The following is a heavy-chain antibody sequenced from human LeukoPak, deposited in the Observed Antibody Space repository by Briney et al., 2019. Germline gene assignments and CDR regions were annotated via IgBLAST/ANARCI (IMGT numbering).Heavy chain of an antibody. CDR3: ARGMSVLRFLEWPQPEGYYYGMDV. CDR2: INSDGSST. V-gene: IGHV3-74*01. D-gene: IGHD3-3*01. J-gene: IGHJ6*02. Sequence: PGGSLRLSCAASGFTFSSYEMNWVRQAPGKGLVWVSRINSDGSSTSYADSVKGRFTISRDNAKNTLYLQMNSLRAEDTAVYYCARGMSVLRFLEWPQPEGYYYGMDVWGQGTTVTVSS. CDR1: GFTFSSYE.